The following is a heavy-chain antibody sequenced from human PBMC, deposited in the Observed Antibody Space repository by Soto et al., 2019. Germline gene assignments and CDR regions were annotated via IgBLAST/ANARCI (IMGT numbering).Heavy chain of an antibody. CDR1: GFTFSGSA. CDR2: IRSKANSYAT. D-gene: IGHD5-18*01. J-gene: IGHJ4*02. V-gene: IGHV3-73*01. Sequence: PGGSLRLSCAASGFTFSGSAMHWVRQASGKGLEWVGRIRSKANSYATAYAASVKGRFTISRDDSKNTAYLQMNSLKTEDTAVYYCAGSFHTAMGLGYFDYWGQGTLVTVSS. CDR3: AGSFHTAMGLGYFDY.